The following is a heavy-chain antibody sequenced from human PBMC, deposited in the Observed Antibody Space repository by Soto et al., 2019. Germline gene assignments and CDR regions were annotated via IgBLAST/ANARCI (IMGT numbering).Heavy chain of an antibody. D-gene: IGHD2-8*01. CDR3: ARDQRMGSYGGVYYFDY. CDR1: GFTFSSYA. CDR2: ISYDGSNK. Sequence: QVQLVESGGGVVQPGRSLRLSCAASGFTFSSYAMHWVRQAPGKGLELVAVISYDGSNKYYADSVKGRFTISRDNSKNTLYLQMHSLRAEDTAVYYCARDQRMGSYGGVYYFDYWGQGTLVTVSS. V-gene: IGHV3-30-3*01. J-gene: IGHJ4*02.